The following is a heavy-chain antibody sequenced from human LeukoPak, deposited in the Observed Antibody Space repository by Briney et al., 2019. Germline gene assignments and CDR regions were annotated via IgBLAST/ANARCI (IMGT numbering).Heavy chain of an antibody. J-gene: IGHJ4*02. CDR2: IYPRDSAI. V-gene: IGHV5-51*01. CDR3: ARRTYCGGDCYSPFDF. Sequence: GESLKISCKASGYSFSTYWIGWVRPKPGKGLEWMGIIYPRDSAIRSSPSFQGQVTFSVDKSISTAYLQWPSLKASDTAVYYRARRTYCGGDCYSPFDFWGQGTLVTVSS. CDR1: GYSFSTYW. D-gene: IGHD2-21*02.